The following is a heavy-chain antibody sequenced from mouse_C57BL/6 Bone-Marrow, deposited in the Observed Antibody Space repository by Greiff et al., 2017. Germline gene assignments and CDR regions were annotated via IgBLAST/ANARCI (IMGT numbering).Heavy chain of an antibody. D-gene: IGHD1-1*01. Sequence: VQLKESGPELVKPGDSVKISCKASGYSFTGYFMNWVMQSHGKSLEWIGRINPYNGDTFYNQKFEGKATLTVDKSSSTAHMELRSLTSEDSAVYYCARNYGSSYWYFDVWGTGTTVTVSS. V-gene: IGHV1-20*01. CDR1: GYSFTGYF. CDR3: ARNYGSSYWYFDV. CDR2: INPYNGDT. J-gene: IGHJ1*03.